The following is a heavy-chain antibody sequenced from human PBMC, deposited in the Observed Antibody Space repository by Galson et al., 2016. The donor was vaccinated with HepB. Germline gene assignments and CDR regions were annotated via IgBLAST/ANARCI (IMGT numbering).Heavy chain of an antibody. J-gene: IGHJ6*02. CDR3: ARVRSGYSGYANPYYYGMDV. CDR2: TYYRSKWYN. CDR1: GDSASSNSAT. D-gene: IGHD5-12*01. Sequence: CAISGDSASSNSATWNWIRQSPSRGLERLGRTYYRSKWYNDYALSVKSRITINPDTSKNQFSLQLNSVTPEDTAVYYCARVRSGYSGYANPYYYGMDVWGQGTTVTVSS. V-gene: IGHV6-1*01.